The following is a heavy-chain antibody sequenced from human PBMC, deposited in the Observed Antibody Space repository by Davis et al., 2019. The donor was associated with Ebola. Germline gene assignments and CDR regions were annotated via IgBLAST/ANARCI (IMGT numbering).Heavy chain of an antibody. CDR1: VITFSSYA. Sequence: GESLRLSCADSVITFSSYAMTWVRQAPGRGLEWVSAISGSGGNTYYADSVKGRFTISRDNSKKTMYLQMNSLRGEDTAVYYCARSGLSFGVVKYHYGMDAWGKGTTVTVSS. CDR2: ISGSGGNT. J-gene: IGHJ6*04. CDR3: ARSGLSFGVVKYHYGMDA. D-gene: IGHD3-3*01. V-gene: IGHV3-23*01.